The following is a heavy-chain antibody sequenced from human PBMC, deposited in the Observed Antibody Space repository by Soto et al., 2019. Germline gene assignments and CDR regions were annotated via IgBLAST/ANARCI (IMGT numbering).Heavy chain of an antibody. Sequence: QVQLQESGPGLVKPSETLSLTCTVSGGSITRGGYYWSWIRQHPGKGLEWIGYIYNSETTYYNPSLKSRVTISVDTSKNQFSLKLTSVTAADTAVYDCARDPAPWGQGTLVTVSS. J-gene: IGHJ5*02. CDR1: GGSITRGGYY. CDR3: ARDPAP. V-gene: IGHV4-31*03. CDR2: IYNSETT.